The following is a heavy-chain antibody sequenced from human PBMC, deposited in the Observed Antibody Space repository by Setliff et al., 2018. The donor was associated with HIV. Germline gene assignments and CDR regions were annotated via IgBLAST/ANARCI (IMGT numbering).Heavy chain of an antibody. CDR3: ARKLRPGHGVDV. CDR1: GYSFTSYW. D-gene: IGHD3-10*01. J-gene: IGHJ6*02. Sequence: PGESLKISCKGSGYSFTSYWIGWVRQMPGKGLEWMGIIYPGDSDTRYSPSFQGQVTISRDNAENSLYLQMNSLRADDTATYYCARKLRPGHGVDVWGQGTTVTVSS. CDR2: IYPGDSDT. V-gene: IGHV5-51*01.